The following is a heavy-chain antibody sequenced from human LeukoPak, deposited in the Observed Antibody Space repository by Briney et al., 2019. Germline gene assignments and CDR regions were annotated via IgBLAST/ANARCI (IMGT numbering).Heavy chain of an antibody. D-gene: IGHD2-15*01. V-gene: IGHV3-21*01. CDR3: ARDPYGGMYSAYYYYYMDV. CDR2: ITSSSNYI. Sequence: PGGSLRLSCAASGFTFSNYNMNWVRHAPGKGLEWVSSITSSSNYIFYADSVKGRFTISRDNAKNSLYLQMNSLRGEDTAVYYCARDPYGGMYSAYYYYYMDVWGKGTTVTVSS. J-gene: IGHJ6*03. CDR1: GFTFSNYN.